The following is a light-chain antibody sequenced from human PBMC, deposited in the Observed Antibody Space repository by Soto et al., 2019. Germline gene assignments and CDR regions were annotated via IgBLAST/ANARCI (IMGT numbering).Light chain of an antibody. V-gene: IGKV1-39*01. CDR3: QQSYSTPRT. J-gene: IGKJ1*01. CDR1: QSISNY. CDR2: AAS. Sequence: DIQMTQSPSSLSASVGDRVTITCRASQSISNYLNWYQQKPGKAPKLLMYAASSLQSGVPSRFSGTGSGTAFTLTISSLQPEDFATYYCQQSYSTPRTFGQGPKVQIK.